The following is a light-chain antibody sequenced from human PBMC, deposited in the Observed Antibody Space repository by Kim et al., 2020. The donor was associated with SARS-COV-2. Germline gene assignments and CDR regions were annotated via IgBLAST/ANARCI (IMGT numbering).Light chain of an antibody. J-gene: IGKJ1*01. Sequence: ASVGDRVTITCRASQSISSYLNWYQQKPGKAPKLLIYAASRLQSGVPSRFSGSGSGTDFTLTISSLQPEDFATYYCQQSYSNPRTFGQGTRVDIK. CDR1: QSISSY. CDR3: QQSYSNPRT. CDR2: AAS. V-gene: IGKV1-39*01.